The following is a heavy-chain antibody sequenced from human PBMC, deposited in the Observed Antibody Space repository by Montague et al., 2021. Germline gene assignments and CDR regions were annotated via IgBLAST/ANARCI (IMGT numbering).Heavy chain of an antibody. J-gene: IGHJ4*02. D-gene: IGHD2-21*01. CDR1: GFSFSGYW. V-gene: IGHV3-7*01. Sequence: SLRLSCAASGFSFSGYWMSWVRQAPGKGLEWVANIKQDGSEKHYVDSVKGRFTISRDNAKNSLYLQMNSLRAEDTAVYFCARDQGQGYCGGDCYVGLDYWGQGTLVTVSS. CDR3: ARDQGQGYCGGDCYVGLDY. CDR2: IKQDGSEK.